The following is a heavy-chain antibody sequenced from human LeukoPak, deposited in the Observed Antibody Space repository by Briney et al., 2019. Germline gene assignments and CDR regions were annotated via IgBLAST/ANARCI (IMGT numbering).Heavy chain of an antibody. CDR1: GFTFSSYA. CDR2: ISYDGSNK. V-gene: IGHV3-30-3*01. CDR3: AREGTPLGIPPPAYYYYYYGMDV. D-gene: IGHD1-14*01. Sequence: GGSLRLSCAASGFTFSSYAMHWVRQAPGKGLEWVAVISYDGSNKYYADSVKGRFTISRDNSKNTLYLQMNSLRAEDTAVYYCAREGTPLGIPPPAYYYYYYGMDVWGQGTTVTVSS. J-gene: IGHJ6*02.